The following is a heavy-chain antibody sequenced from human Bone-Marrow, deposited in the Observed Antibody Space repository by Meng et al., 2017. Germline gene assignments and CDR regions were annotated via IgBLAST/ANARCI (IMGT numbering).Heavy chain of an antibody. J-gene: IGHJ4*01. V-gene: IGHV3-66*02. D-gene: IGHD6-19*01. Sequence: SLNISCAVSGFTVKYIHMTWVRQAPGKGLDWVSVIYSGDNTYYADSVKGRFTISRDNSKNTLYLQMNSLRAEDTAIYNCARAELDSSGWLFDYWGHGTLVTVSS. CDR1: GFTVKYIH. CDR3: ARAELDSSGWLFDY. CDR2: IYSGDNT.